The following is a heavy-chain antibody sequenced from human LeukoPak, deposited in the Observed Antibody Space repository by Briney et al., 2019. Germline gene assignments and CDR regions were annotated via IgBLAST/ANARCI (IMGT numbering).Heavy chain of an antibody. CDR1: GGSFSGYY. CDR3: ASAPKCYYDSSGFSSYYYGMDV. J-gene: IGHJ6*02. CDR2: INHSGST. V-gene: IGHV4-34*01. D-gene: IGHD3-22*01. Sequence: SETLSLTCAVYGGSFSGYYWSWIRQPPGKGLEWIGEINHSGSTNYNPSLKSRVTISVDTSKNQFSLKLSSVTAADTAVYYCASAPKCYYDSSGFSSYYYGMDVWGQGTTVTVSS.